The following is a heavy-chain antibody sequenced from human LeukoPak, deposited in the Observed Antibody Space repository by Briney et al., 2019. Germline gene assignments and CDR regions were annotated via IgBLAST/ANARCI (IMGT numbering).Heavy chain of an antibody. CDR1: GDSISAYD. CDR3: ARGPIATGYYYGMDV. CDR2: IYYSGST. Sequence: PPETLSLTCCVSGDSISAYDCSWIRQPPGKGLEWIGYIYYSGSTNYNPSLKSRVTISVDTSKNQFSLKLSSVTAADTAVYYCARGPIATGYYYGMDVWGRGTTVTVSS. D-gene: IGHD1-14*01. J-gene: IGHJ6*02. V-gene: IGHV4-59*01.